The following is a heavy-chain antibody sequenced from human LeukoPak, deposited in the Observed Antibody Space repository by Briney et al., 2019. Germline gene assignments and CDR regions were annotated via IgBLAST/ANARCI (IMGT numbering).Heavy chain of an antibody. V-gene: IGHV4-38-2*02. CDR1: GYSVSSGYY. Sequence: SETLSLTCTVSGYSVSSGYYWGWIRQPPGKGLGWIGSIYHSGSTYYNPSLKSRVTISVDTSKNQFSLKLSSVTAADTAVYYCARDLAITTFDYWGQGTLVTVSS. CDR3: ARDLAITTFDY. D-gene: IGHD2-21*01. J-gene: IGHJ4*02. CDR2: IYHSGST.